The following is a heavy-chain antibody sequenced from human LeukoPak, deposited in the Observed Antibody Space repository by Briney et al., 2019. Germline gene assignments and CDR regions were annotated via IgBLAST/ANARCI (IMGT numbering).Heavy chain of an antibody. Sequence: GECLKISCMGSAYRFANYWIGWVRQMPGKGLEWMGIIYPGDSDTRYSPSFEGQVTISADKSISTAYLQWSSLKASDSALYYCARLAGSYPGSPFDYWGQGTLVTVSS. CDR2: IYPGDSDT. D-gene: IGHD1-26*01. J-gene: IGHJ4*02. CDR1: AYRFANYW. V-gene: IGHV5-51*01. CDR3: ARLAGSYPGSPFDY.